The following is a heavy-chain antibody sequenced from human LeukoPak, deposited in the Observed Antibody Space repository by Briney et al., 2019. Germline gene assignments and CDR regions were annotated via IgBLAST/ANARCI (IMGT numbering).Heavy chain of an antibody. CDR2: ISKSGDHT. CDR1: GLTFSNYA. V-gene: IGHV3-23*01. J-gene: IGHJ6*02. D-gene: IGHD3-16*01. Sequence: PGGSLRLSCAVSGLTFSNYAMSWVRQAPGKGLEWVSAISKSGDHTYYAASAKGRFTIYRDNSKNTQYLQMNSLRAEDTAVYYCATSWGPDTSAFRRGRDGMDVWGQGTTVIVS. CDR3: ATSWGPDTSAFRRGRDGMDV.